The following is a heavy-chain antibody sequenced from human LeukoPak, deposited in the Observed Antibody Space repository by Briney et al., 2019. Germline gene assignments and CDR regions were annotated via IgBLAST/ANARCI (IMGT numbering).Heavy chain of an antibody. CDR2: MYYSGST. J-gene: IGHJ4*02. Sequence: SETLSLTCTVSGGSVRSSDYYWGWIRQPPGKGLEWIGSMYYSGSTYYNPSLKSRLTISVDTSNNRFSLKLSSVTAADTAVYYCSYRGYYFDYWGQGTLVTVSS. CDR1: GGSVRSSDYY. CDR3: SYRGYYFDY. D-gene: IGHD1-14*01. V-gene: IGHV4-39*01.